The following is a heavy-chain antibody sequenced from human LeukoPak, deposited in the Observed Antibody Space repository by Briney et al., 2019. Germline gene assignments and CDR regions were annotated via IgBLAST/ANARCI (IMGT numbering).Heavy chain of an antibody. Sequence: GGSLRLSCAASEFTFAIYWMSWVRQSPGKGLEWVANIKQDGSEKYYADSVKGRFTISRDNAKNSLYLQMNSLRAEDSAVYYCASQLEQRQGWFDPWGQGTLVTVSS. CDR1: EFTFAIYW. CDR2: IKQDGSEK. J-gene: IGHJ5*02. D-gene: IGHD1/OR15-1a*01. V-gene: IGHV3-7*01. CDR3: ASQLEQRQGWFDP.